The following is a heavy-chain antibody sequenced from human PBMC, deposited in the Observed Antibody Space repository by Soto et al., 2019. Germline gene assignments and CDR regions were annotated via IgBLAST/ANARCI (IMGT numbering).Heavy chain of an antibody. CDR3: AKYEVRGVIFYYYGMDV. J-gene: IGHJ6*02. D-gene: IGHD3-10*01. CDR2: ISGSGGST. V-gene: IGHV3-23*01. CDR1: GFTFSSYA. Sequence: EVQLLESGGGLAQPGGSLRLSCAASGFTFSSYAMSWVRQAPGKGLEWVSAISGSGGSTYYADSVKGRFTISRDNSKNTLYLQMNSLRAEDTAVYYCAKYEVRGVIFYYYGMDVWGQGTTVTVSS.